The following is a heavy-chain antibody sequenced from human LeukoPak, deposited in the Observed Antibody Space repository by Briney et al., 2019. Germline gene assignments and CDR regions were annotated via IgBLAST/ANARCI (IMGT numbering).Heavy chain of an antibody. D-gene: IGHD3-22*01. CDR3: ARANDYYDSSGYYCYFDY. Sequence: ASVKVSCKASGYTFTSYDINWVRQATGQGLEWMGWMNPNSGNTGYAQKLQGRVTMTTDTSTSTAYMELRSLRSDDTAVYYCARANDYYDSSGYYCYFDYWGQGTLVTVSS. CDR2: MNPNSGNT. V-gene: IGHV1-8*02. J-gene: IGHJ4*02. CDR1: GYTFTSYD.